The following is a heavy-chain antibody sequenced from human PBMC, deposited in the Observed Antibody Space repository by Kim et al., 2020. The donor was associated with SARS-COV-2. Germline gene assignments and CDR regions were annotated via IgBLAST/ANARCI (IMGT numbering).Heavy chain of an antibody. D-gene: IGHD5-12*01. CDR1: GGSISSSSYY. V-gene: IGHV4-39*01. Sequence: SETLSLTCTVSGGSISSSSYYWGWIRQPPGKGLEWIGSIYYSGSTYYNPSLKSRVTISVDTSKNQFSLKLSSVTAADTAVYYCASQGDGRGYGYFDYWGQGTLVTVSS. CDR2: IYYSGST. J-gene: IGHJ4*02. CDR3: ASQGDGRGYGYFDY.